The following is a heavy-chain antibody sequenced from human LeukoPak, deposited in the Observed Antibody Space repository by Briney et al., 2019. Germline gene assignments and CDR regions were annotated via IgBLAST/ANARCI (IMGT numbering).Heavy chain of an antibody. D-gene: IGHD6-19*01. J-gene: IGHJ5*02. Sequence: GGSPRLSCAASGFTFSSYAMHWVRQAPGKGLEWVAVISYDGSNKYYADSVKGRFTISRDNSKNTLYLQMNSLRAEDTAVYYCAKTRYSSGWSYNWFDPWGQGTLVTVSS. V-gene: IGHV3-30*18. CDR3: AKTRYSSGWSYNWFDP. CDR1: GFTFSSYA. CDR2: ISYDGSNK.